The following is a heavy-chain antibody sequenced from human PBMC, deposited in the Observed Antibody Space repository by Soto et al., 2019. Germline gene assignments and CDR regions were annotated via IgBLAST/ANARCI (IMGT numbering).Heavy chain of an antibody. CDR1: GYTFTRSG. CDR2: ISTYNGDT. D-gene: IGHD5-12*01. Sequence: QVQLVQSGAEVKKPGASVKVSCKASGYTFTRSGISWVRQAPGQGLEWMGWISTYNGDTNYAQTFQGSVTMTTDTSTSTVHMEVRSLRSDDTAVYYCAREGVAPYYYYGMDVWGPRDPGHRLL. CDR3: AREGVAPYYYYGMDV. V-gene: IGHV1-18*01. J-gene: IGHJ6*01.